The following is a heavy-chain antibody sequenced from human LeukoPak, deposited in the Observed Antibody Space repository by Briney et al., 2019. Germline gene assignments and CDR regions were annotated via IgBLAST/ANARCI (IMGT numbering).Heavy chain of an antibody. V-gene: IGHV1-69*13. CDR3: AREVRGVLDY. CDR1: RGTFSSYA. CDR2: IIPIFGTA. Sequence: GASVNVSCKASRGTFSSYAISWVRQAPGQGLEWMGGIIPIFGTANYAQKFQGRVTITADESTSTASMELSSLSSEDTAVYYCAREVRGVLDYWGQGTLVTVSS. J-gene: IGHJ4*02. D-gene: IGHD3-10*01.